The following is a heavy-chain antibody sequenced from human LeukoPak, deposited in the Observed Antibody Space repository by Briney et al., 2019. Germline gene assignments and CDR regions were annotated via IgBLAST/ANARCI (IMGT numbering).Heavy chain of an antibody. V-gene: IGHV3-74*01. D-gene: IGHD4-11*01. J-gene: IGHJ2*01. CDR1: EFTFSSYW. CDR3: ARTIRLPHGYFDL. CDR2: INSDGSST. Sequence: PGGSLRLSCAASEFTFSSYWMHWVRQAPGKGLVWVSRINSDGSSTSYADSVKGRFTISRDNAKNTLYLQMNSLRAADTAVYYCARTIRLPHGYFDLWGRGTLVTVSS.